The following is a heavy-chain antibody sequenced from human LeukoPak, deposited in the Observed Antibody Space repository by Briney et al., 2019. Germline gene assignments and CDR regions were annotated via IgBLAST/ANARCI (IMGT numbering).Heavy chain of an antibody. D-gene: IGHD4-23*01. CDR3: ARGRLPSTVLTPLDY. V-gene: IGHV4-59*01. Sequence: NPSETLSLTCTVSGGSINSNYWSWIRQPPGKGLEWIGYIYYSGSTNYNPSLKSRVTISVDASKNQFPLRLSSVTAADTAVYYCARGRLPSTVLTPLDYWGQGTLVTVSS. J-gene: IGHJ4*02. CDR1: GGSINSNY. CDR2: IYYSGST.